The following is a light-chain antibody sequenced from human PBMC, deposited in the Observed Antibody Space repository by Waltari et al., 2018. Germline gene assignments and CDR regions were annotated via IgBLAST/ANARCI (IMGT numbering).Light chain of an antibody. J-gene: IGLJ3*02. V-gene: IGLV6-57*02. CDR1: SGNIAGNY. CDR3: QSYDDNSPDWV. Sequence: NLKLTQSRSVSESPGKTVIISCTGSSGNIAGNYVQWYRQRPGSAPTSVIYESNQRPSGVPNRFSGSIDSASNSASLTISGLKTEDEADYYCQSYDDNSPDWVFGGGTKLTVL. CDR2: ESN.